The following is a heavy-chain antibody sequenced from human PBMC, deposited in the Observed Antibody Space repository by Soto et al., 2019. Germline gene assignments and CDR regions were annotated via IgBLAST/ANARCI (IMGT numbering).Heavy chain of an antibody. Sequence: QITLMESGPTLVKPTQTLTLTCTFSGFSLSTSGVGVGWIRQPPGKALECLAVIFWDDDKRYSPSLQSRLTITRNTPKNQVALTMPNMDPVDTPTYYCAHRGRHCGGTNCYHYSAPGGQGPLVTVSS. V-gene: IGHV2-5*02. D-gene: IGHD2-2*01. CDR1: GFSLSTSGVG. CDR3: AHRGRHCGGTNCYHYSAP. CDR2: IFWDDDK. J-gene: IGHJ5*02.